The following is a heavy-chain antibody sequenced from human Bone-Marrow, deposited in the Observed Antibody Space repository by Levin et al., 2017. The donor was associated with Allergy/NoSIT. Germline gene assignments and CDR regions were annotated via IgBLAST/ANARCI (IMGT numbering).Heavy chain of an antibody. Sequence: PGGSLRLSCAASGFTFDDYDIHWVRQAPGKGLEWVSGISWNSGSIAYADSVKGRFTISRDNARNSLYLQMNSLRPEDTALYYCARDLHSTSRNNFGMDVWGQGTTVTVSS. CDR2: ISWNSGSI. CDR1: GFTFDDYD. J-gene: IGHJ6*02. CDR3: ARDLHSTSRNNFGMDV. V-gene: IGHV3-9*01. D-gene: IGHD6-6*01.